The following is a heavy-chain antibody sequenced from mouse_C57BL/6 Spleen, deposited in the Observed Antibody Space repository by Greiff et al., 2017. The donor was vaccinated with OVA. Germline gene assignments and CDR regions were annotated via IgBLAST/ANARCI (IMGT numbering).Heavy chain of an antibody. V-gene: IGHV1-53*01. CDR3: ARGGNLGNSAWFAY. J-gene: IGHJ3*01. CDR2: INPCYGGT. Sequence: QVQLQQSGTELVKPGASVKLSCKASGYTFTSYWMHWVKQRPGQGLEWIGNINPCYGGTNYNEKFQSKATLTVDKSSSTAYMPLLSLTSEDTAVYYCARGGNLGNSAWFAYWGQGTLVTVSA. CDR1: GYTFTSYW. D-gene: IGHD2-1*01.